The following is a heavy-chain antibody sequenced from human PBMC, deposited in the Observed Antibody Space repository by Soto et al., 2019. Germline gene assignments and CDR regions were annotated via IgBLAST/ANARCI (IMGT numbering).Heavy chain of an antibody. J-gene: IGHJ6*02. D-gene: IGHD2-2*01. CDR1: GFTFRRNN. CDR2: ISSSGDYL. Sequence: GWSLRLSWAASGFTFRRNNMNWVRQAPGKGLEWVASISSSGDYLYYADSVKGRFTISRDNSKNTLYLQVNSLRAEDTAVYYCAKRTYCSSTSCYYYYYYYGMDVWGQGTTVTVSS. V-gene: IGHV3-21*04. CDR3: AKRTYCSSTSCYYYYYYYGMDV.